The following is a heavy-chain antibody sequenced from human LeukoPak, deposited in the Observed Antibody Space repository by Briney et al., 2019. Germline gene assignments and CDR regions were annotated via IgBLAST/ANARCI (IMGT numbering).Heavy chain of an antibody. CDR2: ISGSDGST. D-gene: IGHD3-3*01. J-gene: IGHJ4*02. CDR3: AKDRIWSGYSKYYFDC. CDR1: RFTFSSYA. V-gene: IGHV3-23*01. Sequence: GGSLRLSCAASRFTFSSYAMSWVRQAPGKGLEWVSGISGSDGSTYYADSVKGRFTISRDNSKNTLYLQMNSLRAEDAAIYYCAKDRIWSGYSKYYFDCWGQGTLVTVSS.